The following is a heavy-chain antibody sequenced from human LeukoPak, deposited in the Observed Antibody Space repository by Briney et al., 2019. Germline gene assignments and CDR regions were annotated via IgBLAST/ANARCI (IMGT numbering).Heavy chain of an antibody. CDR1: GGSISSYY. CDR3: ARELLSCRGSSCQSGDY. Sequence: SETPSLTCTVSGGSISSYYWSWIRQPAGKGLEWIGRIYTSGSTNYNPSLKSRVTMSVDTSKNQFSLKLNSMTAADTAVYYCARELLSCRGSSCQSGDYWGQGTLVTVSS. CDR2: IYTSGST. J-gene: IGHJ4*02. V-gene: IGHV4-4*07. D-gene: IGHD2-15*01.